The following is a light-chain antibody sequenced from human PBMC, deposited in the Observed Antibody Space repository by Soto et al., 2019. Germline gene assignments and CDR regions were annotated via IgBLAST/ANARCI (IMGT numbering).Light chain of an antibody. J-gene: IGKJ4*01. Sequence: DIVMTPSPDSLAVSLGERATINCKSSQTVLYSSNNKNYLAWYQQKPGQPPKLLIYWASIRQSGVPDRFSGSGSGTDFTLTISSLQAEDVAVYYCQQYYSTPLTFGGGTKVELK. CDR1: QTVLYSSNNKNY. V-gene: IGKV4-1*01. CDR2: WAS. CDR3: QQYYSTPLT.